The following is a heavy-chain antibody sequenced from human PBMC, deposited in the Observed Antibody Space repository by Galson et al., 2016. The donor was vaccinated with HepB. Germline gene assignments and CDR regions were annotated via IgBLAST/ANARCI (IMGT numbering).Heavy chain of an antibody. CDR1: GYTFTSYG. J-gene: IGHJ6*02. CDR2: ISAYNGNT. Sequence: VKVSCKASGYTFTSYGINWVRQAPGQGLEWMGWISAYNGNTNYEQKLQGRVTMTKDTSTSTAYMELRSLRSDDTAVYYCARAPPMWVRGDEYGMDVWGQGTTVTVSS. V-gene: IGHV1-18*04. CDR3: ARAPPMWVRGDEYGMDV. D-gene: IGHD3-10*02.